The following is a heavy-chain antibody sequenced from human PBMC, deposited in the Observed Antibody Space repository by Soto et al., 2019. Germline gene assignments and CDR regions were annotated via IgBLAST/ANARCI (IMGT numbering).Heavy chain of an antibody. V-gene: IGHV3-72*01. D-gene: IGHD4-17*01. CDR1: GFTFSDHY. CDR2: TRNKANSYTT. Sequence: GGSLRLSCAASGFTFSDHYMDWVRQAPGKGLEWVGRTRNKANSYTTEYAASVKGRFTISRDDSKNSLYLQMNSLKTEDTAVYYCARVYYGASWFDPWGQGTLVTVSS. CDR3: ARVYYGASWFDP. J-gene: IGHJ5*02.